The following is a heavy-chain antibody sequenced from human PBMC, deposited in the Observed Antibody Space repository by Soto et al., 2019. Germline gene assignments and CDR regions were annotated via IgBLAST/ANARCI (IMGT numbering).Heavy chain of an antibody. Sequence: GSLRLSCAASGFTFSNYAMSWVRQAPGKGLEWVSGIGGRGTSSYYADSVKGRFAISRDNSYNTLFLQLHSLRAEDTAVYYCAKSRYADSSGDYYDFWGQGTRVTVSS. CDR1: GFTFSNYA. D-gene: IGHD3-22*01. V-gene: IGHV3-23*01. CDR2: IGGRGTSS. CDR3: AKSRYADSSGDYYDF. J-gene: IGHJ4*02.